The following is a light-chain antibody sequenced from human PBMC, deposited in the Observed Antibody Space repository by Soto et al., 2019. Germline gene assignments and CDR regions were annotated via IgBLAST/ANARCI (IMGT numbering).Light chain of an antibody. V-gene: IGLV1-51*01. CDR2: DNN. CDR3: GTWDYSLTAVV. J-gene: IGLJ3*02. CDR1: HSNIGNNF. Sequence: QSILTQPPSVSAAPGQTVTISCSGSHSNIGNNFVSWYQFVPGAAPQLLIYDNNKRPSGIPDRFSGYKSGTSATLGITGLRTGDEADYYCGTWDYSLTAVVFGGGTKLTVL.